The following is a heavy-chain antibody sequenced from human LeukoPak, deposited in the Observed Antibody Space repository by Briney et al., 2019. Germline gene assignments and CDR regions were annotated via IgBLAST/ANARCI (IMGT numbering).Heavy chain of an antibody. J-gene: IGHJ3*02. Sequence: GGSLRLSCAASGFTFNRRGMHWVRQAPGKGLEWVAFIRYDGGETFYADFVKGRFTISRDNSKNTLSLQLNTLRPEDTALYYCARDGKAVAVAFDIWGQGTMVTVSS. CDR3: ARDGKAVAVAFDI. CDR1: GFTFNRRG. CDR2: IRYDGGET. V-gene: IGHV3-30*02. D-gene: IGHD6-19*01.